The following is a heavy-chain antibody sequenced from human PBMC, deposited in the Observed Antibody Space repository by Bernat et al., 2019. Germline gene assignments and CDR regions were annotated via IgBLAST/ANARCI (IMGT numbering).Heavy chain of an antibody. Sequence: EGQVVEFGGGLVKPGGSLRPPCAASGFNFSSYAMSRVRQAPGEGLEWVSAISGSGGSTYYADSVKGRFTISRDNSKNTLYLQMNSLRAEDTAVYYCAKDREWLTEGAFDIWGQGTMVTVSS. D-gene: IGHD6-19*01. CDR2: ISGSGGST. V-gene: IGHV3-23*04. CDR3: AKDREWLTEGAFDI. J-gene: IGHJ3*02. CDR1: GFNFSSYA.